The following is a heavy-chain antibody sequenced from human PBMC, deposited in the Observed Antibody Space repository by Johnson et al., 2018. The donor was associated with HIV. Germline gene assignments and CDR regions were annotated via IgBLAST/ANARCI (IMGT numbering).Heavy chain of an antibody. CDR2: ISYDGSNK. D-gene: IGHD6-13*01. J-gene: IGHJ3*02. CDR3: ANNLQQLATKDAFDI. V-gene: IGHV3-30*18. CDR1: QFTFSRYY. Sequence: QVQLVESGGGLAKPAWSPRLSCAASQFTFSRYYMNCVRQAPGKGLEWVAVISYDGSNKYYADSVKGRFTISRDNSKNTLYLQMNSLRAEDTAVYYCANNLQQLATKDAFDIWGQGTMVTVSS.